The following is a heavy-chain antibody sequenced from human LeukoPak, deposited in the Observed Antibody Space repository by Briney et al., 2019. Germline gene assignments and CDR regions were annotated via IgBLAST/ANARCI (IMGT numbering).Heavy chain of an antibody. CDR2: IYYSGST. CDR3: ARRPGSGPDAFDI. CDR1: GGSISSGGYY. Sequence: SETLSLTCTVSGGSISSGGYYWSWIRQHPGKGLEWIGYIYYSGSTNYNPSLKSRVTISVDTSKNQFSLKLSSVTAADTAVYYCARRPGSGPDAFDIWGQGTMVTVSS. V-gene: IGHV4-61*08. D-gene: IGHD2-15*01. J-gene: IGHJ3*02.